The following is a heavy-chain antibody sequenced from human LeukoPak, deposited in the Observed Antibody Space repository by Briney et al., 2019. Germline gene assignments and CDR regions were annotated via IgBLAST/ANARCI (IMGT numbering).Heavy chain of an antibody. V-gene: IGHV3-9*01. CDR1: GFTFDDYA. J-gene: IGHJ6*02. Sequence: PGGSLRLSCAASGFTFDDYAMHWVRQAPGKGLEWVSGISWNSGSIGYADSVKGRFTISRDNAKNSLYLQMNSLRAEDTAVYYCARDLVPAANYYYYYGMDVWGQGTTVTVSS. CDR3: ARDLVPAANYYYYYGMDV. D-gene: IGHD2-2*01. CDR2: ISWNSGSI.